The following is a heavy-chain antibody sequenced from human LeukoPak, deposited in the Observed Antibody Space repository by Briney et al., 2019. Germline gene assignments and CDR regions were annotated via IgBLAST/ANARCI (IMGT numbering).Heavy chain of an antibody. V-gene: IGHV3-21*01. CDR3: AKGAGGSGSYYGP. CDR2: ISSSSSYI. CDR1: GFTFSSYS. Sequence: GGSLRLSCAASGFTFSSYSMNWVRQAPGKGLEWVSSISSSSSYIYYADSVKGRFTISRDNAKNSLYLQMNSLRAEDTAVYYCAKGAGGSGSYYGPWGQGTLVTVSS. D-gene: IGHD3-10*01. J-gene: IGHJ4*02.